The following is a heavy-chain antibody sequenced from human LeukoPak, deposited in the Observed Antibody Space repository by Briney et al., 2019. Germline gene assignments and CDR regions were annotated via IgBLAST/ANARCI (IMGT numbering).Heavy chain of an antibody. CDR1: GGTFSSYA. CDR2: IIPIFGTA. CDR3: ARDTRNSSSWFYYFDY. D-gene: IGHD6-13*01. J-gene: IGHJ4*02. Sequence: GASVKVSCKASGGTFSSYAISWVRQAPGQGLEWMGGIIPIFGTANYAQKFQGRVTITAGESTSTAYMELSNLRSEDTAVYYCARDTRNSSSWFYYFDYWGQGTLVTVSS. V-gene: IGHV1-69*13.